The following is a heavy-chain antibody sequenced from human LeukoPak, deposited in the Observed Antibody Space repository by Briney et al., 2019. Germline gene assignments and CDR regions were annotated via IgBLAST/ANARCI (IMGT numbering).Heavy chain of an antibody. Sequence: SETLSLTCAVYGGSFSGYYWSWIRQPPGKGLEWIGEINHSGSTNYNPSLKSRVTISVDTSKNQFSLKLSSVTAADTAVYYCARDRGHSGYDLYDYWGQGILVTVSS. J-gene: IGHJ4*02. D-gene: IGHD5-12*01. CDR2: INHSGST. CDR1: GGSFSGYY. V-gene: IGHV4-34*01. CDR3: ARDRGHSGYDLYDY.